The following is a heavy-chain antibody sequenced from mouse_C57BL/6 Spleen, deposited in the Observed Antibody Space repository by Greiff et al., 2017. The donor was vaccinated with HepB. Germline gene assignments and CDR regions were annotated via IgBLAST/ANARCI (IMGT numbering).Heavy chain of an antibody. Sequence: EVQRVESGGGLVKPGGSLKLSCAASGFTFSDYGMHWVRQAPEKGLEWVAYISSGSSTIYYADTVKGRFTISRDNAKNTLFLQMTSLRSEDTAMYYCARPYGNYPYWYFDVWGTGTTVTVSS. V-gene: IGHV5-17*01. J-gene: IGHJ1*03. CDR3: ARPYGNYPYWYFDV. CDR2: ISSGSSTI. D-gene: IGHD2-1*01. CDR1: GFTFSDYG.